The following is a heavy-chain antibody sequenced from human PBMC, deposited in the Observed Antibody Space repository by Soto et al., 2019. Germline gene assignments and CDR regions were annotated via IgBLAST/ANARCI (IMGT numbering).Heavy chain of an antibody. Sequence: ASVKVSCKASGYTFTSYGISWARQAPGQGLEWMGWISAYNGNTNYAQKLQGRVTMTTDTSTSTAYMELRSLRSDDTAVYYCARDLGSFGSGSYWNYYYYGLDVWGQGTTVTVSS. D-gene: IGHD3-10*01. CDR3: ARDLGSFGSGSYWNYYYYGLDV. CDR2: ISAYNGNT. J-gene: IGHJ6*02. CDR1: GYTFTSYG. V-gene: IGHV1-18*01.